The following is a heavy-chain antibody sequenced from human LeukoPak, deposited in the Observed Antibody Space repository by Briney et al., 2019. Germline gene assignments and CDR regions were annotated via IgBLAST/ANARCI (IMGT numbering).Heavy chain of an antibody. CDR1: GYTFTSYY. Sequence: ASVKVSCKASGYTFTSYYMQWVRQAPGQGLEWMGIINPSGGSTSYAQKFQGRVTMTRGTSTSTVYMELSSLRSEDTAVYYCARANHIAAAGTYEPYYFDYWGQGTLVTVSS. D-gene: IGHD6-13*01. V-gene: IGHV1-46*01. CDR2: INPSGGST. CDR3: ARANHIAAAGTYEPYYFDY. J-gene: IGHJ4*02.